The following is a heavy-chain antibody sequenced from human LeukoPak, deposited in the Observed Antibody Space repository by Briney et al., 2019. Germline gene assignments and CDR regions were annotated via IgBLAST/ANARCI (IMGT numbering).Heavy chain of an antibody. Sequence: GGSLILSCAASGFTFSSYAMYWVRQAPGKGLEYVSAISSNGGSTYYANSVKGRFTISRDNSKNTLYLQMGSLRAEDMAVYYCARDPGGSNIVVVTAHFDYWGQGTLVTVSS. D-gene: IGHD2-21*02. CDR2: ISSNGGST. V-gene: IGHV3-64*01. CDR1: GFTFSSYA. CDR3: ARDPGGSNIVVVTAHFDY. J-gene: IGHJ4*02.